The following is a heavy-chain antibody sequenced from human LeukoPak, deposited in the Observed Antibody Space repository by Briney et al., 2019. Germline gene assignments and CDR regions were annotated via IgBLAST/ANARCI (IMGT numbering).Heavy chain of an antibody. J-gene: IGHJ4*02. Sequence: GASVKVSCKASGYTFTTYNINWVRQAPGQGLEWMGWISGYNGNTNYAQKLQGRVTMTTDTSTSTAYMELRSLKSDDTAVYYCARDLKLIAEFDYWGQGTLVTVSS. CDR2: ISGYNGNT. V-gene: IGHV1-18*01. D-gene: IGHD2-15*01. CDR1: GYTFTTYN. CDR3: ARDLKLIAEFDY.